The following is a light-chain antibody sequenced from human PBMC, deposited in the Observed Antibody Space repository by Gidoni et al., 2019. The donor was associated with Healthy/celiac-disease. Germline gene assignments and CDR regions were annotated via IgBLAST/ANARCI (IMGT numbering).Light chain of an antibody. CDR2: WAS. J-gene: IGKJ1*01. CDR1: QSVLYSSNNKNY. V-gene: IGKV4-1*01. CDR3: QQYYSTPRT. Sequence: DIVLTQSPDSLAVSLGERATINCKSSQSVLYSSNNKNYLAWYQQQPGQPPKLLIYWASTRESGVPDRFSGSGSGTDFTLTISSLQAEDVAVYYCQQYYSTPRTFSQGTKVEIK.